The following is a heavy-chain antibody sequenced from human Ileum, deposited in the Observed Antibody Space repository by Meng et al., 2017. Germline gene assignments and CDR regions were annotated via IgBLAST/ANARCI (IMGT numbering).Heavy chain of an antibody. Sequence: EVQLVESGGNLVQPGGSLRLSCAASGFTFSSYVMHWVRQAPGKGLEFVAAIFGSGSDTYYGDSVKSRFAISRDNSKNTLYLQMSSLRAEDTAVYYCAKQVGDQSVFDYWGQGTLVTVSS. CDR2: IFGSGSDT. V-gene: IGHV3-23*04. CDR1: GFTFSSYV. J-gene: IGHJ4*02. D-gene: IGHD3-16*01. CDR3: AKQVGDQSVFDY.